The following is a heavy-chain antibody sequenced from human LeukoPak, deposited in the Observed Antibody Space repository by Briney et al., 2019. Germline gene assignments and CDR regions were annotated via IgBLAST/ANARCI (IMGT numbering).Heavy chain of an antibody. J-gene: IGHJ4*02. Sequence: ASVKVSCKASGYTFTSNYIHWVRRAPGQGLEWMGGIIPIFGTANYAQKFQGRVTITADESTSTAYMELSSLRSEDTAVYYCASLRRYSGYDLDYWGQGTLVTVSS. D-gene: IGHD5-12*01. V-gene: IGHV1-69*13. CDR2: IIPIFGTA. CDR1: GYTFTSNY. CDR3: ASLRRYSGYDLDY.